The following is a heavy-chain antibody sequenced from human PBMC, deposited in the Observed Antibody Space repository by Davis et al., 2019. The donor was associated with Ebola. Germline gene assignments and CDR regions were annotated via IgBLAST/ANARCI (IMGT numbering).Heavy chain of an antibody. CDR3: ARVNVEVPTVPLDY. Sequence: SETLSLTCTVSGASISSRSYYWTWIRQPPGKGLEWIGEINDRGSINYNPSLKSRVTMSVDTSKNQFSLKLGSVTAADTAVYYCARVNVEVPTVPLDYWGQGVLVTVSS. V-gene: IGHV4-39*07. CDR1: GASISSRSYY. J-gene: IGHJ4*02. D-gene: IGHD2-21*01. CDR2: INDRGSI.